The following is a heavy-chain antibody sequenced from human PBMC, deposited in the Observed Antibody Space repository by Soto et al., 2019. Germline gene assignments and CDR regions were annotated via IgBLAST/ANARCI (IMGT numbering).Heavy chain of an antibody. D-gene: IGHD3-22*01. CDR1: GFTVSSNY. J-gene: IGHJ3*02. CDR2: IYSGGST. Sequence: EVQLVESGGGLIQPGGSLRLSCAASGFTVSSNYMSWVRQAPGKGLEWVSVIYSGGSTYYADSVKGRFTISRDNSKNTLYLQMHSLRAEDPTVYYCARNYDSTAGGAFDIWGQGTMVTVSS. CDR3: ARNYDSTAGGAFDI. V-gene: IGHV3-53*01.